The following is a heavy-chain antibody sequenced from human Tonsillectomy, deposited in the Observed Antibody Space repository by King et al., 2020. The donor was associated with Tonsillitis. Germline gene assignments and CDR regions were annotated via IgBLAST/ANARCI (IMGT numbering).Heavy chain of an antibody. CDR2: IDPSDSYT. D-gene: IGHD6-13*01. CDR1: GYSFTSYW. V-gene: IGHV5-10-1*03. CDR3: AVPQHSIAAAGASYYYYAMDV. J-gene: IGHJ6*02. Sequence: QLVQSGAEVKKPGESLRISCKGSGYSFTSYWISWVRQMPGKGLEWMVRIDPSDSYTNYSPSFQGHVTISADKSISTAYLQWSILKASDTAMYYCAVPQHSIAAAGASYYYYAMDVWGQGTTVTVSS.